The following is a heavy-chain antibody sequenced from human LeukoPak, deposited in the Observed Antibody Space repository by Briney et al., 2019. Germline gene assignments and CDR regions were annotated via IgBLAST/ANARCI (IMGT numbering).Heavy chain of an antibody. CDR2: IHPEGNEK. CDR1: GFTFSNFW. V-gene: IGHV3-7*04. Sequence: GGSLRLSCAVSGFTFSNFWMSWVRQAPGRGLEWVANIHPEGNEKYHVESVKGRSTISRDNAKNLLFLQMNGLRVEDTAVYYCARGDDFSGDHWGQGTLVTVSS. J-gene: IGHJ4*02. CDR3: ARGDDFSGDH. D-gene: IGHD1-1*01.